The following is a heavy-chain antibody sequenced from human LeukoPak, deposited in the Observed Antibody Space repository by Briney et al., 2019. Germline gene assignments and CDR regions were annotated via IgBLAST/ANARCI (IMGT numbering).Heavy chain of an antibody. CDR1: GDSMSSYY. Sequence: SETLSLTYTVSGDSMSSYYWSWIRQPPGKGLEWIGHIYYSGSTDYNPSLKSRLTISVDTSKNQFSLQLSSVTAADTAVYFCARQNSGARLNVWGQGTTVTVSS. CDR2: IYYSGST. D-gene: IGHD6-25*01. J-gene: IGHJ6*02. V-gene: IGHV4-59*08. CDR3: ARQNSGARLNV.